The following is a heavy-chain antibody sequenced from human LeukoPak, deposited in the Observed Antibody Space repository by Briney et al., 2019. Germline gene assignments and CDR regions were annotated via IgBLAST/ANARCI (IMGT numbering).Heavy chain of an antibody. D-gene: IGHD3-16*01. J-gene: IGHJ6*03. V-gene: IGHV7-4-1*02. CDR2: INTNTGNP. CDR1: GYTFTSYA. Sequence: ASVTVSCKASGYTFTSYAMNWVRQAPGQGLEWMGWINTNTGNPTYAQGFTGRFVFSLDTSVSTAYLQISSLTAEDTAVYYCAREFAAYYYYYYMDVWGKGTTVTVSS. CDR3: AREFAAYYYYYYMDV.